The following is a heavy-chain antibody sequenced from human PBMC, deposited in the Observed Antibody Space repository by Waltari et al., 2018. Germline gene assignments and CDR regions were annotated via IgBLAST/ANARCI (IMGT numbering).Heavy chain of an antibody. D-gene: IGHD3-22*01. CDR3: AKFPVYYYDSSGYLDY. CDR1: GFTFSSYA. Sequence: EVQLLESGGGLVQPGGSLRLSCAASGFTFSSYAMRWVRQAPGKGLGWVSAISGSGGSTYYADSVKGRFTISRDNSKNTLYLQMNSLRAEDTAVYYCAKFPVYYYDSSGYLDYWGQGTLVTVSS. CDR2: ISGSGGST. J-gene: IGHJ4*02. V-gene: IGHV3-23*01.